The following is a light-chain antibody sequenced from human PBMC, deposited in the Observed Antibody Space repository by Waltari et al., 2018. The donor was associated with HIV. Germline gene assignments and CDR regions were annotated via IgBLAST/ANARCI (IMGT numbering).Light chain of an antibody. CDR3: SSYAGSINVL. CDR1: SRDVGGYNY. CDR2: DVS. Sequence: QPALTQPPSASGSPGHSVTISCTGTSRDVGGYNYVSWYQQHPGKAPKLLIADVSKRPSGVPDRFSGSKSGNTASLTVSGLQAEDEADYYCSSYAGSINVLFGGGTKLAVL. V-gene: IGLV2-8*01. J-gene: IGLJ2*01.